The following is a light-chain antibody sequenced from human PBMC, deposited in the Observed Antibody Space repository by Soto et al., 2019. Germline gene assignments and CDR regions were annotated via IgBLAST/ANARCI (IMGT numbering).Light chain of an antibody. J-gene: IGLJ2*01. Sequence: QSVLTQPPSASGSPGQSVTISCTGTSSDVGAYNYVSWYQQHPGKAPKLMIFEVSKRPSGVPDRFSGSKSGNTASLTVSGLVAEDEADYYCSSYAGSQSWNVTFGGGTKLTV. CDR2: EVS. CDR1: SSDVGAYNY. CDR3: SSYAGSQSWNVT. V-gene: IGLV2-8*01.